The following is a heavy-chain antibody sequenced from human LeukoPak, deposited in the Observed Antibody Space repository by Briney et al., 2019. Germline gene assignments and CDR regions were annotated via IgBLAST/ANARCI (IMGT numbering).Heavy chain of an antibody. CDR2: IIPIFGTA. CDR1: GGTFSSYA. D-gene: IGHD3-22*01. V-gene: IGHV1-69*06. CDR3: ARGCPAYYYDSSGYFFDY. J-gene: IGHJ4*02. Sequence: SVKVSCKASGGTFSSYAISWVRQAPGQGLEWMGGIIPIFGTANYAQKFQGRVTITADKSTSTAYMELSSLRSEDTAVYYCARGCPAYYYDSSGYFFDYWGQGTLVTVSS.